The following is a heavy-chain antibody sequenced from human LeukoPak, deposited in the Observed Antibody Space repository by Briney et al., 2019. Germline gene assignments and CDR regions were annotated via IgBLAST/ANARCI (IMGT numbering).Heavy chain of an antibody. V-gene: IGHV3-53*01. Sequence: GGSLRLSCGASGFTVSNHHMSWVRQTPGKGLEWVSVIFSGGNTYYTDSVKGRFTISRDNSKNTLYLQMNSLRAEDTAVYYCAREFHYYFETSGPLEYWGQGTLVTVSS. CDR3: AREFHYYFETSGPLEY. D-gene: IGHD3-22*01. CDR2: IFSGGNT. CDR1: GFTVSNHH. J-gene: IGHJ4*02.